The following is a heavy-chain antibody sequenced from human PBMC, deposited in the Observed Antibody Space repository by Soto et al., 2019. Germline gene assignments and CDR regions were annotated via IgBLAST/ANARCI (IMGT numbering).Heavy chain of an antibody. CDR3: ARDARRYCTNGVCSMSWFDP. CDR1: GYTFTSYG. D-gene: IGHD2-8*01. V-gene: IGHV1-18*01. Sequence: QVQLVQSGAEVKKPGASVKVSCKASGYTFTSYGISWVRQAPGQGLEWMGWISAYNGNTNYAQKLQGRVTMTTDTSTNTAYMELRSLRSDDTAVYYCARDARRYCTNGVCSMSWFDPWGQGTLVTVSS. J-gene: IGHJ5*02. CDR2: ISAYNGNT.